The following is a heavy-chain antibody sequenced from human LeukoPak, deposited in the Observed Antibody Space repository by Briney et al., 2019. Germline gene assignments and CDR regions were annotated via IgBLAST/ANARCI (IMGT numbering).Heavy chain of an antibody. Sequence: GGSLRLSCAASGFTFSSYSMNWVRRAPGKGLEWVSSISSSSSYIYYADSVKGRFAISRDNAKNSLYLQMNSLRAEDTAVYYCARDLFRYCSGGSCYGMDVWGQGTTVTVSS. CDR1: GFTFSSYS. CDR3: ARDLFRYCSGGSCYGMDV. V-gene: IGHV3-21*01. J-gene: IGHJ6*02. D-gene: IGHD2-15*01. CDR2: ISSSSSYI.